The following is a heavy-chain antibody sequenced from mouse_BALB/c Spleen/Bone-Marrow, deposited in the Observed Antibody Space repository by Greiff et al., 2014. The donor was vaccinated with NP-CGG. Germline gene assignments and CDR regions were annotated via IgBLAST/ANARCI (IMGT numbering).Heavy chain of an antibody. CDR1: GYTFTDYN. Sequence: VQLQQSGPELVKPGASVKISCKASGYTFTDYNMHWVKQSHGKSLEWIGYIYPYNGGTGYNQKFKSKATLTVDNSSSTAYMELRSLISEDSAVYYCARGGDRYDDWFAYWGQGTLVTVSA. J-gene: IGHJ3*01. CDR3: ARGGDRYDDWFAY. V-gene: IGHV1S29*02. D-gene: IGHD2-14*01. CDR2: IYPYNGGT.